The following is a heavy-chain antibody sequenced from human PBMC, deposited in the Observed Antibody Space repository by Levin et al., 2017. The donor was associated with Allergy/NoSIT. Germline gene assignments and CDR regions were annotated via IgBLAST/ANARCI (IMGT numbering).Heavy chain of an antibody. CDR2: INHSGST. Sequence: SETLSLTCAVYGGSFSGYYWSWIRQPPGKGLEWIGEINHSGSTNYNPSLKSRVTISVDTSKNQFSLKLSSVTAADTAVYYCARGHLRSSSIGGNWFDPWGQGTLVTVSS. J-gene: IGHJ5*02. D-gene: IGHD6-6*01. V-gene: IGHV4-34*01. CDR1: GGSFSGYY. CDR3: ARGHLRSSSIGGNWFDP.